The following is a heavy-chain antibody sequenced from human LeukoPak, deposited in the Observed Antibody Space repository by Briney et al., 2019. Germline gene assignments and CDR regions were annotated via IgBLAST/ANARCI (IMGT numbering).Heavy chain of an antibody. D-gene: IGHD4-17*01. J-gene: IGHJ6*03. V-gene: IGHV4-39*01. CDR1: GGSISSSSYY. CDR3: ARRGSTVTSYYYYYYMDV. CDR2: IYYSGST. Sequence: PSETLSLTCTVSGGSISSSSYYWGWIRQPPGKGLEWIGSIYYSGSTYYNPSLKSRVTISVDTSKNQFSLKLSSVTAADTAVYYCARRGSTVTSYYYYYYMDVWRKGTTVTVSS.